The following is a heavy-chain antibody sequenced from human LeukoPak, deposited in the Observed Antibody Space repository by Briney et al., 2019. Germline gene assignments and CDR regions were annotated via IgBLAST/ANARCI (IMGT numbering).Heavy chain of an antibody. J-gene: IGHJ4*02. Sequence: GASVKVSCKASGYSFPAKYMHWVRQAPGQGLEWMGWINPNSGDTTFAQKFQDRGTMTRDTSISTAYMELSSLTSDDTAVYYCARDSGERGSGSYLIAYWGQGTLVTVSS. CDR2: INPNSGDT. CDR3: ARDSGERGSGSYLIAY. D-gene: IGHD3-10*01. V-gene: IGHV1-2*02. CDR1: GYSFPAKY.